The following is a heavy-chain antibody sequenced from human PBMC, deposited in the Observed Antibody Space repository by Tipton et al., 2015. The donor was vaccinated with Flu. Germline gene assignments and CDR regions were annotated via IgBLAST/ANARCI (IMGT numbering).Heavy chain of an antibody. Sequence: TLSLTCRVSGGSITTYHWSWIRQSAGKELEWIGRISPSGSSKLNSSLKSRVTMSVDASKNQFSLRLTSVTGADTAVYFCARDRGGYDTYGNGPPGWFDSWGQGTLVTVSS. J-gene: IGHJ5*01. V-gene: IGHV4-4*07. D-gene: IGHD5-18*01. CDR1: GGSITTYH. CDR3: ARDRGGYDTYGNGPPGWFDS. CDR2: ISPSGSS.